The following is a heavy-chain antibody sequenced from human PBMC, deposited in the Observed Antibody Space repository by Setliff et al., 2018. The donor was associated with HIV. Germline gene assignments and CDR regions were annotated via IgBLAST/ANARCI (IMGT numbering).Heavy chain of an antibody. D-gene: IGHD4-17*01. CDR3: ARQITSVTPEMLVVNDAFDV. Sequence: PSETLSLTCSVSGDSITHYYWNWIRQPPGKGLEWIGIIFDSENNNYNPSLKSRVSMSVDTSKNQFSLRLTSVTAADTAVYYCARQITSVTPEMLVVNDAFDVWGQGKMVTVSS. V-gene: IGHV4-59*01. CDR1: GDSITHYY. CDR2: IFDSENN. J-gene: IGHJ3*01.